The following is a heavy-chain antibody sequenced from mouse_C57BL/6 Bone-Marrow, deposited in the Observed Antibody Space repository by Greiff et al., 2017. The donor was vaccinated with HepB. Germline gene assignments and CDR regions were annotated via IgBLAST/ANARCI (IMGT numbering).Heavy chain of an antibody. D-gene: IGHD1-1*01. CDR2: ISGGGGNT. Sequence: EVMLVESGGGLVKPGGSLKLSCAASGFTFSSYTMSWVRQTPEKRLEWVATISGGGGNTYYPDSVKGRFTISRDNSKNNLYLQMSSLRSEDTALYYCARHVPTTVVDYWGQGTTLTVSS. CDR1: GFTFSSYT. CDR3: ARHVPTTVVDY. V-gene: IGHV5-9*01. J-gene: IGHJ2*01.